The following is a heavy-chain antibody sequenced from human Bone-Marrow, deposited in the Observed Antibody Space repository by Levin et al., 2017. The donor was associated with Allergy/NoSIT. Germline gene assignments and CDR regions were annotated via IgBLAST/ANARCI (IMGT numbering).Heavy chain of an antibody. D-gene: IGHD3-10*01. CDR1: GYTFTTSS. V-gene: IGHV1-18*01. J-gene: IGHJ4*02. CDR3: VRESFDYGSGSYHNDFDF. CDR2: ISAYNGHT. Sequence: ESLKISCKASGYTFTTSSLSWVRQAPGQGLEWMGWISAYNGHTNYAQRFQGRVTMTTDSYTSTAYLELRSLTSDDTAVYYCVRESFDYGSGSYHNDFDFWGQGTLVTVSS.